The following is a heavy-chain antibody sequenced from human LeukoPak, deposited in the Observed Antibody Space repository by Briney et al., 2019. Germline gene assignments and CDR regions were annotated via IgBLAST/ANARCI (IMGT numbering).Heavy chain of an antibody. Sequence: SETLSLTCGVSGGSITSTNYWTWVRQPPGKGLEWIGEVNLQGSTNYNPSLMGRVAISVDMSENHISLQLTSVTAADTAVYYCARGVYVLGFAFDIWGQGTMVTVSS. D-gene: IGHD2-8*01. CDR2: VNLQGST. J-gene: IGHJ3*02. CDR1: GGSITSTNY. CDR3: ARGVYVLGFAFDI. V-gene: IGHV4-4*02.